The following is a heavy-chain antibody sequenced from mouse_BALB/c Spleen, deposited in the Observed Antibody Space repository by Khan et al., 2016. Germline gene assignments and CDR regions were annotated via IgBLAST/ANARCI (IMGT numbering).Heavy chain of an antibody. CDR3: AEDYYGSNWFAY. V-gene: IGHV9-3*02. CDR1: GYTFTNYG. CDR2: INTNTGEP. D-gene: IGHD1-1*01. J-gene: IGHJ3*01. Sequence: QIQLVQSGPELKKPGETVKISCKASGYTFTNYGMNWVKQAPGKGSTWMGWINTNTGEPTYAEEIKRRFAFSLETTDRTAYLQINNLQNEDTATYFCAEDYYGSNWFAYWGQGSLVTVSA.